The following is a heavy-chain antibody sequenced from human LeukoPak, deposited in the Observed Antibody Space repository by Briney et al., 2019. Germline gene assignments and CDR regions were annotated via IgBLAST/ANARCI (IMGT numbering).Heavy chain of an antibody. CDR3: AISQGSYYDTSGYLGGDY. J-gene: IGHJ4*02. V-gene: IGHV1-18*01. CDR1: GYTFTNYG. CDR2: ISAYSGNT. Sequence: ASVTVSCKASGYTFTNYGIFWVRQAAGQGLEWMEWISAYSGNTNYAQNLQGRVTMTTETSTSTAYMELESLRSDDTAVYYCAISQGSYYDTSGYLGGDYWGQGTLVTVSS. D-gene: IGHD3-22*01.